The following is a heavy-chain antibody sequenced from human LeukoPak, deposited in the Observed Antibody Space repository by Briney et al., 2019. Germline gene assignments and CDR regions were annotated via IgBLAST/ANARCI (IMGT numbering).Heavy chain of an antibody. CDR1: GGSVSSGSYY. V-gene: IGHV4-61*01. CDR2: ISYSGST. J-gene: IGHJ1*01. D-gene: IGHD3-22*01. CDR3: ASYDSSGAYLQH. Sequence: SETPSLTCTVSGGSVSSGSYYWSWIRQPPGKGLEWIGYISYSGSTDYNPSLKSRVTISVDTSKNQFSLKLSSVTAADTAVYYCASYDSSGAYLQHWGQGALVTVSS.